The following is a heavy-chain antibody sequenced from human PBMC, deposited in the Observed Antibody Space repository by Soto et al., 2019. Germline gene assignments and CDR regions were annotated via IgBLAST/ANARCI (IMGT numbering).Heavy chain of an antibody. CDR1: GYTFTSYA. CDR2: INAGNGNT. J-gene: IGHJ4*02. V-gene: IGHV1-3*01. CDR3: ARDSTYCSGGSCSRPLGY. D-gene: IGHD2-15*01. Sequence: ASVKVSCKASGYTFTSYAMHWVRQAPVQRLEWMGWINAGNGNTKYSQKFQGRVTITRDTSASTAYMELSSLRSEDTAVYYCARDSTYCSGGSCSRPLGYWGQGTLVTVSS.